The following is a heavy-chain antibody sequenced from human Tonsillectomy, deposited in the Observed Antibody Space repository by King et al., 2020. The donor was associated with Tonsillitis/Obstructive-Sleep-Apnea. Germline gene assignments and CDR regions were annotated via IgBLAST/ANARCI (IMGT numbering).Heavy chain of an antibody. D-gene: IGHD3-22*01. J-gene: IGHJ4*02. V-gene: IGHV2-70*11. Sequence: VTLQESGPALVKPTQTLTLTCTFSGFSLSTSGMCVSWVRRPPGKALEWLAGTDWEDDKYYSTSLKTRPTISKDTSKHQVVLTMTNMDPVDTATYYCARSSFFDTSGYHFDYWGQGTLVTVSS. CDR2: TDWEDDK. CDR1: GFSLSTSGMC. CDR3: ARSSFFDTSGYHFDY.